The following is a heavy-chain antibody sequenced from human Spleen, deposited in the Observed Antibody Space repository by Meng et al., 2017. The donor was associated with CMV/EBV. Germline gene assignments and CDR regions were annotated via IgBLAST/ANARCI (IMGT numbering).Heavy chain of an antibody. Sequence: GESLKISCEAPGFTFSDYAMHWVRQAPGKGLEWVTFIRYDGSNKYYADSVKGRFTISRDNSKNTLYLQMNSLRAEDTAVYYCARNCCPGPFDYWGQGTLVTVSS. J-gene: IGHJ4*02. CDR1: GFTFSDYA. V-gene: IGHV3-30*02. CDR2: IRYDGSNK. CDR3: ARNCCPGPFDY. D-gene: IGHD2-21*01.